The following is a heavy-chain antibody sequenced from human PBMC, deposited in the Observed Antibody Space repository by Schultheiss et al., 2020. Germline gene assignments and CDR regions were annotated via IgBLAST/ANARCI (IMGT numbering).Heavy chain of an antibody. D-gene: IGHD2-15*01. CDR1: GFTFSSYG. J-gene: IGHJ5*02. CDR3: AKAPNPGYCSGGSCFNNWFDP. CDR2: ISYDGSNK. Sequence: GGSLRLSCAASGFTFSSYGMHWVRQAPGKGLEWVAVISYDGSNKYYADSVKGRFTISRDNSKNTLYLQMNSLRAEDTALYYCAKAPNPGYCSGGSCFNNWFDPWGQGTMVTVSS. V-gene: IGHV3-30*18.